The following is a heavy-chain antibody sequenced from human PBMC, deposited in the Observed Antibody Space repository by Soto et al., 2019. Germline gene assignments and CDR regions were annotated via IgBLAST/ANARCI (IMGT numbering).Heavy chain of an antibody. V-gene: IGHV3-15*07. Sequence: GGSLRLSCAASGFTFSNAWMNWVRQAPGKGLEWVGRIKSKTDGGTTDYAAPVKGRFTISRADSKNTLYLQMNSLKTEDTAVYYCTTNSAIMITFGGVIDVDYWGQGTLVTVSS. CDR3: TTNSAIMITFGGVIDVDY. CDR1: GFTFSNAW. D-gene: IGHD3-16*02. CDR2: IKSKTDGGTT. J-gene: IGHJ4*02.